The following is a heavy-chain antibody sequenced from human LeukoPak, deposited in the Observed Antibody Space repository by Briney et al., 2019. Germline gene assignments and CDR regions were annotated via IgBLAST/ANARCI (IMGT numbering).Heavy chain of an antibody. D-gene: IGHD6-25*01. CDR2: IYPGDSDT. CDR3: ARENLAAGGNDY. Sequence: GGSLKISFEGAGYSFTSYWIGWVRPMPGKGLEWRGIIYPGDSDTRDSPSFQGQVTISADKSISTAYLQWSSLKASDTAMYYCARENLAAGGNDYWGQGTLVTVSS. V-gene: IGHV5-51*01. J-gene: IGHJ4*02. CDR1: GYSFTSYW.